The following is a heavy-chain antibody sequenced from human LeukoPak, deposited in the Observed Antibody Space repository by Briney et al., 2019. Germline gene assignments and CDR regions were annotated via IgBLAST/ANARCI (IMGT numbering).Heavy chain of an antibody. V-gene: IGHV5-10-1*01. CDR3: ATGMTATFAPGVDV. D-gene: IGHD1-20*01. Sequence: GESLMISCKGSGYRFTSYWIAWVRQTPGKGLEWMGRIDPSDSYAKYSPSFQGHVTISADKSISTAYLQWSSLQASDTAMYYCATGMTATFAPGVDVWGQGTTVTVSS. CDR2: IDPSDSYA. J-gene: IGHJ6*02. CDR1: GYRFTSYW.